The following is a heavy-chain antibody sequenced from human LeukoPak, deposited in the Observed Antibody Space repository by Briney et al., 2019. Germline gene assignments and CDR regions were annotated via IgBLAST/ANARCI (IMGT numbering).Heavy chain of an antibody. CDR3: ARGKAQYPPSPDF. Sequence: SGTLSLTCAVSGDSVSSSYWWTWVRQHAEKGLELIGEIHHSGSTNYNWSLKSRVTISVDKSNNEFSPLLTSVTAADTAVNSCARGKAQYPPSPDFWGQGPRAPVSS. J-gene: IGHJ4*02. D-gene: IGHD4-11*01. CDR1: GDSVSSSYW. V-gene: IGHV4-4*02. CDR2: IHHSGST.